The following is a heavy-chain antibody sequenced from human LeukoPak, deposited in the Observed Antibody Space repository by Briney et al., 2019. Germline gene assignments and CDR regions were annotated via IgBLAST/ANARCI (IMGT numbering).Heavy chain of an antibody. V-gene: IGHV1-46*01. Sequence: GASVKVSCKASGYIFTDYCIHWVRQAPGQGLGWMGLINPSGGSTTYAQKFQGRVTVTRDTSTSTVYMELSSLRSEDTAVYYRARYGLVATSVLCFQYWGQGTLVTVSS. J-gene: IGHJ1*01. CDR2: INPSGGST. CDR3: ARYGLVATSVLCFQY. CDR1: GYIFTDYC. D-gene: IGHD6-19*01.